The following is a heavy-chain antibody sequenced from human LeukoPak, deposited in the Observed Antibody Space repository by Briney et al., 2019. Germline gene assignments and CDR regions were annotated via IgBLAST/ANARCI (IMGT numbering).Heavy chain of an antibody. V-gene: IGHV4-31*03. D-gene: IGHD5-24*01. CDR3: ARGAKMATRGFDY. CDR1: GGSISSGGYY. J-gene: IGHJ4*02. CDR2: IYNSGRT. Sequence: SQTLSLTCTVSGGSISSGGYYWNWIRQHPGEGLEWIGYIYNSGRTHTKPSLKSRVTISVDTSKKQLSLKLGYVTAADTAVYYCARGAKMATRGFDYWGQGTLVTVSS.